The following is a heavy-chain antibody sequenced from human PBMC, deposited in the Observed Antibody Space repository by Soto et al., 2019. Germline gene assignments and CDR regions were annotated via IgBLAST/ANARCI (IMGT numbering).Heavy chain of an antibody. CDR1: RFTFSSYA. D-gene: IGHD5-18*01. CDR2: ISGSGGST. J-gene: IGHJ4*02. CDR3: AKAPEAMVTDGGFY. Sequence: EVQLLESGGGLVQPGGSLRLSCAASRFTFSSYAMAWVRQAPGKGLEWVSGISGSGGSTYYADSVKGRFTISRDNSKNTLYLQRSSLRAEDTAVYYCAKAPEAMVTDGGFYWGQGTLVTVSS. V-gene: IGHV3-23*01.